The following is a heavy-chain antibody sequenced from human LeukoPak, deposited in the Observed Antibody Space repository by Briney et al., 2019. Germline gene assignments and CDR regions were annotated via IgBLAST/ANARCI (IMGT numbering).Heavy chain of an antibody. D-gene: IGHD5-12*01. CDR3: ARENPRRGYSGYVQKGALDY. CDR2: MNPNTGNT. J-gene: IGHJ4*02. V-gene: IGHV1-8*01. CDR1: GYTFTSYD. Sequence: ASVKVSCKASGYTFTSYDINWVRQATGQGLEWMGWMNPNTGNTDTAQKFQGRVTMTRDTSTSTVYMELSSLRSEDTAVYYCARENPRRGYSGYVQKGALDYWGQGTLVTVSS.